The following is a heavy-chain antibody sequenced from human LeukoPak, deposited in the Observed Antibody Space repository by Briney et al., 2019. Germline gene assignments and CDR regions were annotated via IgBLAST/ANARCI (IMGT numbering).Heavy chain of an antibody. D-gene: IGHD4-17*01. CDR2: IYTSGST. J-gene: IGHJ4*02. CDR3: ARHHDYGDYIDY. CDR1: GGSISSYY. V-gene: IGHV4-4*09. Sequence: SETLSLTCTVSGGSISSYYWSWIRQPPGKGLEWIGYIYTSGSTNYNPSLKSRVTISVDTSKNQFSLKQSSVTAADTAVYYCARHHDYGDYIDYWGQGTLVTVSS.